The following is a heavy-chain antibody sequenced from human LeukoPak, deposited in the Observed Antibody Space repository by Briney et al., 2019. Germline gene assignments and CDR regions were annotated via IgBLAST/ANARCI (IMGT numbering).Heavy chain of an antibody. CDR2: VNPRSGGT. CDR3: GRVAYCGSGCYYYFDY. J-gene: IGHJ4*02. CDR1: GYTFTDNY. Sequence: ASVKVSCKASGYTFTDNYIHWVRQAPGQGLEWMGWVNPRSGGTSYGQKFQGRVTVTRDTSISTAYMELSSLTSDDTAVYYCGRVAYCGSGCYYYFDYWGQGTLLTVSS. D-gene: IGHD2-21*02. V-gene: IGHV1-2*02.